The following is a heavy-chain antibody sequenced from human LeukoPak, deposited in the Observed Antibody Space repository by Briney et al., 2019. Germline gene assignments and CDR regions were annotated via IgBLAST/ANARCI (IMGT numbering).Heavy chain of an antibody. J-gene: IGHJ3*02. CDR1: GGSISSGGYY. CDR2: IYHSGST. Sequence: SQTLSLTCTVSGGSISSGGYYWSWIRQPPGKGLEWTGYIYHSGSTYYNPSLKSRVTISVDRSKNQFSLKLSSVTAADTAVYYCARAGIAAAGIGPSNDAFDIWGQGTMVTVSS. CDR3: ARAGIAAAGIGPSNDAFDI. D-gene: IGHD6-13*01. V-gene: IGHV4-30-2*01.